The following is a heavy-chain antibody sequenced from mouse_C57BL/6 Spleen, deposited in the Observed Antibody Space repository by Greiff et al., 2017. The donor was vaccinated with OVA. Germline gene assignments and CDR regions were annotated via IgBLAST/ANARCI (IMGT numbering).Heavy chain of an antibody. Sequence: VQLKESGPGLVQPSQSLSITCTVSGFSLTSYGVHWVRQSPGKGLEWLGVIWRGGSTDYNAAFMSRLSITKDNSKSQVFFKMNSLQADDTAIYYCAKNGDGYSSWFAYWGQGTLVTVSA. CDR1: GFSLTSYG. J-gene: IGHJ3*01. D-gene: IGHD2-3*01. CDR2: IWRGGST. V-gene: IGHV2-5*01. CDR3: AKNGDGYSSWFAY.